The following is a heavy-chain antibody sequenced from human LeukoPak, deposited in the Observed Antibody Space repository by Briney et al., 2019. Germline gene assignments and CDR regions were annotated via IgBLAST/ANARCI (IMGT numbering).Heavy chain of an antibody. CDR3: ARDGCSSTSCYRVNWYYYMDV. CDR2: ISSSGSTI. V-gene: IGHV3-11*04. D-gene: IGHD2-2*01. J-gene: IGHJ6*03. Sequence: KPGGSLRLSCVASGFTFSDYYMSWIRQAPGKGLEWVSYISSSGSTIYYADSVKGRFTISRDNAKNSLYLQMNSLRAEDTAVYYCARDGCSSTSCYRVNWYYYMDVWGKGTTVTVSS. CDR1: GFTFSDYY.